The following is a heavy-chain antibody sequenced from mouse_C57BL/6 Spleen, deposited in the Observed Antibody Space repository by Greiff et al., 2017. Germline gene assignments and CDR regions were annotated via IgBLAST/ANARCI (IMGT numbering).Heavy chain of an antibody. D-gene: IGHD1-1*01. Sequence: LQQSGAELVRPGASVTLSCKASGYTFTDYEMHWVKQTPVHGLEWIGAIDPETGGTAYNQKFKGKAILTADKSSSTAYMELRSLTSEDSAVYYCTRRGVYYGSRYYFDYWGQGTTLTVSS. CDR1: GYTFTDYE. CDR3: TRRGVYYGSRYYFDY. CDR2: IDPETGGT. J-gene: IGHJ2*01. V-gene: IGHV1-15*01.